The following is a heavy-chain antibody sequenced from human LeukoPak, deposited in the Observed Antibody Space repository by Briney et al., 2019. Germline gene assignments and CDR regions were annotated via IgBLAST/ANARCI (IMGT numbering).Heavy chain of an antibody. CDR1: GYSISSGYY. V-gene: IGHV3-21*01. D-gene: IGHD1-1*01. CDR3: AREHDWNPDY. J-gene: IGHJ4*02. Sequence: PSETLSLTCTVSGYSISSGYYWGWIRQPPGKGLEWVSSISSSSSHIYYADSVRGRFTISRDNAKNSLYLQMNSLRAEDTALYYCAREHDWNPDYWGQGTLVTVSS. CDR2: ISSSSSHI.